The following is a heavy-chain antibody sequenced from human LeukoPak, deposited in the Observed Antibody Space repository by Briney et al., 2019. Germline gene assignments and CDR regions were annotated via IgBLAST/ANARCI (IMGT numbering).Heavy chain of an antibody. CDR2: IKQDGSEK. CDR1: EFTFSSYW. J-gene: IGHJ6*02. CDR3: TRDYSGSRNYFYYYGMHV. V-gene: IGHV3-7*01. D-gene: IGHD3-10*01. Sequence: GGSLRLSCVASEFTFSSYWMNWVRQAPGKGLEWVANIKQDGSEKYYVVSVKGRFTISRDNAKNSLYLQMNSLTAEDTAVYYCTRDYSGSRNYFYYYGMHVWGQGTTVTVSS.